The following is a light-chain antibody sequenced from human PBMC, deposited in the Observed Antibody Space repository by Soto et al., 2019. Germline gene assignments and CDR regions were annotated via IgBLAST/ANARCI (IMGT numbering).Light chain of an antibody. CDR3: CSYTTSNTFV. CDR2: HVT. Sequence: QSALTQPASVSGSLGQSITISCSGTSSDVGAYNYVSWYQQYPGKAPKLMIYHVTDRPSGVSNRFSGSKSGNTASLTISGLQAEDEADYYCCSYTTSNTFVCGTGTKVTVL. V-gene: IGLV2-14*01. J-gene: IGLJ1*01. CDR1: SSDVGAYNY.